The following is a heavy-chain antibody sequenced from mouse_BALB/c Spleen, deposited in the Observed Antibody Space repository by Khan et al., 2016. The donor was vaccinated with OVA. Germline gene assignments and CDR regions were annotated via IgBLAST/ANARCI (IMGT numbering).Heavy chain of an antibody. D-gene: IGHD2-4*01. CDR2: INTYTGET. CDR1: GYTFTNYG. J-gene: IGHJ3*01. CDR3: VKGDDYDGTY. V-gene: IGHV9-3-1*01. Sequence: QIQLVQSGPELKKPGEIVKISCKASGYTFTNYGMNWVKQAPGKGLKWMGWINTYTGETTYADDFKGRFAFSLETSASTAYLQINSLRNEDTATYFCVKGDDYDGTYWGQGILVTVSA.